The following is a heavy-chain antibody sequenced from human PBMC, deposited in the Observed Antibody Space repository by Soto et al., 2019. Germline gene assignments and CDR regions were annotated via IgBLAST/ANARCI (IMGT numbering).Heavy chain of an antibody. J-gene: IGHJ4*02. Sequence: QVQLVQSGAEVKKPGASVKVSCKASGYSFTTFDLHLVRQAPGQRLEWMGWIDTASGKSKYSEIFQGRVTITGDTSAPTAYMELSSLRFEDTAVYYFAMSRGWWSFDYWGQGTLITVSS. V-gene: IGHV1-3*04. CDR3: AMSRGWWSFDY. CDR2: IDTASGKS. CDR1: GYSFTTFD. D-gene: IGHD6-19*01.